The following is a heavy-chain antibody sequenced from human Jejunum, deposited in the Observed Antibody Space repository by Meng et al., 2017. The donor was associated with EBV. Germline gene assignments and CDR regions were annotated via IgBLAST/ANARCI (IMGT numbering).Heavy chain of an antibody. CDR2: TVTIFGTT. D-gene: IGHD4-17*01. V-gene: IGHV1-69*15. Sequence: QEPLGESGDEVKKAWSSVKVSCKASGDRFGTYSVSWVRQAPGQGLEWMGNTVTIFGTTSYAQKFQGRVTITADESTRTAFMELRNLRSEDSAMYYCARAGGDYEDYWGQGTLVTVSS. CDR3: ARAGGDYEDY. J-gene: IGHJ4*02. CDR1: GDRFGTYS.